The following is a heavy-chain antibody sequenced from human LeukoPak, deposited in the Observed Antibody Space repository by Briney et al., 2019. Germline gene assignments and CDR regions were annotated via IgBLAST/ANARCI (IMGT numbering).Heavy chain of an antibody. CDR3: ARDIGFCSGDNCYPTSFQH. CDR1: GFTVSSNY. CDR2: IYTGGNT. J-gene: IGHJ1*01. Sequence: GGSLRLSCAASGFTVSSNYMSWVRQAPGKGLEWVSVIYTGGNTYYADSVKGRFTISRDNSKNTLYLQMNSLRAEDTAVYYCARDIGFCSGDNCYPTSFQHWGQGTLVSVSS. V-gene: IGHV3-66*01. D-gene: IGHD2-15*01.